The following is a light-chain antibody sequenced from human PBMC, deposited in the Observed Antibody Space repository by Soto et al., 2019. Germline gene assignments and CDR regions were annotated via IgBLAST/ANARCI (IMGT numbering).Light chain of an antibody. CDR2: EVS. V-gene: IGLV2-8*01. CDR3: SSYAGSNNPVI. J-gene: IGLJ2*01. CDR1: SSDVGGYNY. Sequence: QSVLTQPPSASGSPGQSVTISCTGTSSDVGGYNYVSWYQQHPGKAPKFLIFEVSRRPSGVPDRFSGSKSGNTASLTVSGLQVDDEADYYCSSYAGSNNPVIFGGGTKVTV.